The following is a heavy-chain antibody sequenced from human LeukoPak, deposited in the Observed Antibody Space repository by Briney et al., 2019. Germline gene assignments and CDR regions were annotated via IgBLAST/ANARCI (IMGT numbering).Heavy chain of an antibody. V-gene: IGHV3-23*01. Sequence: PGGSLRLSCAASGFTFSSYAMSWVRQAPGKGLEWVSAIGDSGGSTYYADSVKGRFTISRDNSKNTLYLQMNSLRAEDTAVYYCAKNPHLTWYFDYWGQGTLVTVSS. CDR1: GFTFSSYA. CDR2: IGDSGGST. J-gene: IGHJ4*02. CDR3: AKNPHLTWYFDY. D-gene: IGHD3-16*01.